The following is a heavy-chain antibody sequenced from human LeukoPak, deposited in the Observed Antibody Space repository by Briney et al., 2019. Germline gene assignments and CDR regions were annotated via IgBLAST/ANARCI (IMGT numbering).Heavy chain of an antibody. D-gene: IGHD1-26*01. V-gene: IGHV3-7*01. J-gene: IGHJ1*01. Sequence: GGSLRLSCVASGFPFSNYWMSWVRQAPGKGLEWVANIKHDGSEKNYVDSVRDRFTISRDNARNSLYLQLNSLRVEDTAVYYCARETHLVGATNYEYFQHWGQGTLVTVSS. CDR2: IKHDGSEK. CDR3: ARETHLVGATNYEYFQH. CDR1: GFPFSNYW.